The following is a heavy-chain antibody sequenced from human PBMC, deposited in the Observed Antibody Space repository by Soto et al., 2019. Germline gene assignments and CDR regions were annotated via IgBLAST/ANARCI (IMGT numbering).Heavy chain of an antibody. CDR3: ARAYCGGDCSPGFDY. CDR1: GFTFSSYA. D-gene: IGHD2-21*02. CDR2: ISYDGSNK. V-gene: IGHV3-30-3*01. Sequence: QVQLVESGGGVVQPGRSLRLSCAASGFTFSSYAMHWVRQAPGKGLEWVAVISYDGSNKYYADSVKGRFTIARDNSKNRLYLRMNSLRAEDTAVYYCARAYCGGDCSPGFDYWGQGTLVTVSS. J-gene: IGHJ4*02.